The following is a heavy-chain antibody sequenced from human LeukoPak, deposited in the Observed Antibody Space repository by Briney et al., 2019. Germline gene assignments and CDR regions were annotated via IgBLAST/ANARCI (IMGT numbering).Heavy chain of an antibody. J-gene: IGHJ4*02. D-gene: IGHD3-10*01. CDR1: GFTFSIHS. Sequence: GGSLRLSCGASGFTFSIHSVNLVRQAPGKGLEWVSYIDSSRGYTYYADSVKGRFTISRDNAKNSLELEMNDLRALDTRVYYCARGCGFGELLFDYWGRGTLVTVSS. CDR3: ARGCGFGELLFDY. CDR2: IDSSRGYT. V-gene: IGHV3-21*01.